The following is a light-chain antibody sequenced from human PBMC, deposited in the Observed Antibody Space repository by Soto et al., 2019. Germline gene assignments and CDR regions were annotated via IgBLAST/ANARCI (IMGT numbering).Light chain of an antibody. CDR2: ATS. J-gene: IGKJ1*01. CDR1: QSVTSNY. V-gene: IGKV3-20*01. CDR3: QQYEASPWT. Sequence: NVLTQSPAMLSLSPGEGASLSCRASQSVTSNYFGWYQQKPGQAPRLIIYATSRRATGIADRFRGSGSGTDFTLTISRVEPEDFAVYYCQQYEASPWTFGQGTKVELK.